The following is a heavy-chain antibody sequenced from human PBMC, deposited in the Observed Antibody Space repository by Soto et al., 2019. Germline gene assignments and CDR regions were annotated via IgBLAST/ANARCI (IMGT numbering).Heavy chain of an antibody. Sequence: GPTLVNPTQTLTLTCTFSGFSLSTSGVGVGWIRQPPGKAMEWLALIYWDDDKRYSPSLKSRLTITKDTSKNQVVLTMTNMDPVDTATYYCAHAYYDYIWGSYRPNWFDPWGQGTLVTVSS. CDR2: IYWDDDK. J-gene: IGHJ5*02. CDR1: GFSLSTSGVG. CDR3: AHAYYDYIWGSYRPNWFDP. V-gene: IGHV2-5*02. D-gene: IGHD3-16*02.